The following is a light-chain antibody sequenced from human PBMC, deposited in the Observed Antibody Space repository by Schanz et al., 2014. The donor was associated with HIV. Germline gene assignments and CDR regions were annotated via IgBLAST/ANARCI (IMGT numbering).Light chain of an antibody. CDR1: QSISGW. Sequence: DIQMTQSPSTLSASVGDRISITCRASQSISGWLAWYQQKPGEAPNLLISEASTLESGVPSRFSGSGSGTEFTLSISSLQSDDFATYYCLQLSTFPWTSGQGTKVDTK. CDR3: LQLSTFPWT. J-gene: IGKJ1*01. CDR2: EAS. V-gene: IGKV1-5*03.